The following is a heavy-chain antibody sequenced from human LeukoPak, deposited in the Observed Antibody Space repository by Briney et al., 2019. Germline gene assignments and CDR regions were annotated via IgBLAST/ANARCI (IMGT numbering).Heavy chain of an antibody. D-gene: IGHD3-10*01. V-gene: IGHV1-18*01. CDR3: ARADVLLWFGEPSAFDY. CDR1: DYTFTRYG. J-gene: IGHJ4*02. CDR2: ISTYNGDT. Sequence: ASVNVSCKPSDYTFTRYGISRVRQAPGHGLEWMGWISTYNGDTDYPQKLQGRVTMTADTSTSTGYMELRTLRSDDTAVYYCARADVLLWFGEPSAFDYWGQGTLVTVSS.